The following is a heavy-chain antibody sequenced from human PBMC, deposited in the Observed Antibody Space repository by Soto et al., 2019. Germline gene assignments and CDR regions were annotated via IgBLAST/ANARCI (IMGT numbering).Heavy chain of an antibody. D-gene: IGHD3-10*01. V-gene: IGHV3-30*18. CDR3: AKTLQGFGELNAIDV. Sequence: QVQLVESGGGVVQPGRSLRLSCAASGFTFSSYGMHWVRQAPGKGLEWVAVISYDGSNKYYADSVKGRFTISRDNSKNTLYLQMNSLRAEDTAVYYCAKTLQGFGELNAIDVWSQGTTVTVSS. CDR2: ISYDGSNK. J-gene: IGHJ6*02. CDR1: GFTFSSYG.